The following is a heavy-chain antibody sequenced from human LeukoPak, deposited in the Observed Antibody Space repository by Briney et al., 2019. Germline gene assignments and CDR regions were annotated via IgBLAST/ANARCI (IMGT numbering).Heavy chain of an antibody. CDR2: IFYSGSA. CDR1: GGSISSSTYY. CDR3: ARLDYCSGDSCYLGYFDY. D-gene: IGHD2-15*01. Sequence: ASETLSLTCTVSGGSISSSTYYWGWIRQPPGKGLEWIGSIFYSGSAYYNPSLKSRVTISVDTSKNQFSLKLTSVTAADTAVYYCARLDYCSGDSCYLGYFDYWGQGTLVTVSS. J-gene: IGHJ4*02. V-gene: IGHV4-39*01.